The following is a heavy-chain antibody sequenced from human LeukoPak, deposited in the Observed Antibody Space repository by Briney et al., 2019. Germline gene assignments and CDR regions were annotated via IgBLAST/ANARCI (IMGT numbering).Heavy chain of an antibody. CDR1: GFTFSSYG. J-gene: IGHJ4*02. CDR2: ISGSGGST. V-gene: IGHV3-23*01. D-gene: IGHD3-10*01. CDR3: AKARLDYYGYYFDY. Sequence: GGSLRLSCAASGFTFSSYGMSWVRQAPGKGLEWVSAISGSGGSTYYADSVKGRFTISRDNSKNTLYLQMNSLRAEDTAVYYCAKARLDYYGYYFDYWGQGTLVTVSS.